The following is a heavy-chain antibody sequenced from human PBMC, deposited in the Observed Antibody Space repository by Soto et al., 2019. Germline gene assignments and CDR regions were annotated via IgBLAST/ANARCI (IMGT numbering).Heavy chain of an antibody. CDR1: GFTFSNYN. CDR3: ASFDGYYDSSGYSAGY. D-gene: IGHD3-22*01. V-gene: IGHV3-48*04. CDR2: ISSSGSTI. Sequence: GGSLRLSCVASGFTFSNYNMNWVRQAPGKGLEWVSHISSSGSTIYYADSVKGRFTISRDNAKNSLYLQMNSLRAEDTAVYYCASFDGYYDSSGYSAGYWGQGTLVTVSS. J-gene: IGHJ4*02.